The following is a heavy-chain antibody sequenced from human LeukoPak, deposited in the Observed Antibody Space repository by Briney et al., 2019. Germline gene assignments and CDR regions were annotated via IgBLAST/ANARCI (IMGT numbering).Heavy chain of an antibody. J-gene: IGHJ4*02. CDR1: GFTFSSYS. CDR3: ARVDWRYCSGGSCYFYYFDY. CDR2: ISSSSSYI. Sequence: PGGSLRLSCAASGFTFSSYSMNSVRQAPGKGLEWVSSISSSSSYIYYADSVKGRFTISRDNAKNSLYLQMNSLRAEDTAVYYCARVDWRYCSGGSCYFYYFDYWGQGTLVTVSS. D-gene: IGHD2-15*01. V-gene: IGHV3-21*01.